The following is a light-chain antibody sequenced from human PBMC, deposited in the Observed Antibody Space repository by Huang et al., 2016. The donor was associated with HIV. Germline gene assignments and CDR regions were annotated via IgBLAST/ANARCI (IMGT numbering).Light chain of an antibody. CDR1: QSMSSY. J-gene: IGKJ2*01. Sequence: DIQMTQSPSSLSASVGDRCTITCRASQSMSSYLSCYQQKPGNAPKLLIYASSSLQSGIPSRFSGSGSGTDVTLTISSLQPGDFATYYCQQSYNSPYTFGQGTKLEIK. V-gene: IGKV1-39*01. CDR2: ASS. CDR3: QQSYNSPYT.